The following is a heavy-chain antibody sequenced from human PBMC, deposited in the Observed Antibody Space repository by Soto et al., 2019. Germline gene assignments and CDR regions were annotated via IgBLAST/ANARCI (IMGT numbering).Heavy chain of an antibody. D-gene: IGHD3-3*02. Sequence: QVQLVQPGAEVRKPGASVKVSCKASGDIFTNFDFNWVRQATGQGLEWIGWMRANSGDTGHDQKFQGRVRITRDNPTSTAYMELSSLRPEDAAVYYCARYIYGQGFQAWGQGTLVFVSS. CDR1: GDIFTNFD. V-gene: IGHV1-8*01. J-gene: IGHJ5*02. CDR3: ARYIYGQGFQA. CDR2: MRANSGDT.